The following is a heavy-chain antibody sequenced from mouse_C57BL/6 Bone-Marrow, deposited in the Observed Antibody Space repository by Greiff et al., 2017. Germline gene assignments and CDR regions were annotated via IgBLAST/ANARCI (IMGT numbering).Heavy chain of an antibody. CDR3: ARSHDYYGSRSWYFDV. CDR2: IYPGGGYT. Sequence: QVQLQQSGAELVRPGTSVKMSCKASGYTFTNYWIGWAKQRPGHGLEWIGDIYPGGGYTNYNEKFKGKATLTADKSSSTAYMQCSSLTSEDSAIYDCARSHDYYGSRSWYFDVWGTGTTVTVSS. V-gene: IGHV1-63*01. J-gene: IGHJ1*03. D-gene: IGHD1-1*01. CDR1: GYTFTNYW.